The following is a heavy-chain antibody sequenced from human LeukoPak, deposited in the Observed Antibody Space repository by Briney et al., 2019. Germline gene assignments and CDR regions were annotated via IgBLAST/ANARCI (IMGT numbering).Heavy chain of an antibody. J-gene: IGHJ5*02. Sequence: GGSLRLSCAASGFTFSSYAMHWVRQAPGKGLEWVAVISYGGSNKYYADSVKGRFTISRDNSKNTLYLQMNSLRAEDTAVYYCASPLMYYYGSETYFWFDPWGQGTLVTVSS. D-gene: IGHD3-10*01. CDR2: ISYGGSNK. CDR3: ASPLMYYYGSETYFWFDP. CDR1: GFTFSSYA. V-gene: IGHV3-30*04.